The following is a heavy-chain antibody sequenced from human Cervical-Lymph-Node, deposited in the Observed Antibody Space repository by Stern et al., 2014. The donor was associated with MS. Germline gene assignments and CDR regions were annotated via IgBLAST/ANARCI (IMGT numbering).Heavy chain of an antibody. V-gene: IGHV4-61*01. CDR2: IHSNGST. Sequence: QVQLQESGPGLVKPSETLSLTCTVSGGSVNNGSYHWSWIRQPPGKELEWIAYIHSNGSTNYNPSLKSRVTISMVTSKNQFSLKLTSVTAADTAVYYCARNIELWGQGTLVTVSS. CDR3: ARNIEL. CDR1: GGSVNNGSYH. D-gene: IGHD2/OR15-2a*01. J-gene: IGHJ4*02.